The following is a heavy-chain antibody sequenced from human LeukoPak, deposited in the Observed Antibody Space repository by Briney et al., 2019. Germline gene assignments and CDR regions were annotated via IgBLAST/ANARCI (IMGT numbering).Heavy chain of an antibody. CDR3: ARADYSSTWSHDYYYMDV. CDR1: GYSISSGYY. Sequence: SETLSLTCTVSGYSISSGYYWDWIRQPPGKGLEWIGSIYHSGSTYYNPSLKSRVTISVDTSKNQFSLKLSSVTAVDTAVYYCARADYSSTWSHDYYYMDVWGKGTTVTVSS. J-gene: IGHJ6*03. D-gene: IGHD6-13*01. CDR2: IYHSGST. V-gene: IGHV4-38-2*02.